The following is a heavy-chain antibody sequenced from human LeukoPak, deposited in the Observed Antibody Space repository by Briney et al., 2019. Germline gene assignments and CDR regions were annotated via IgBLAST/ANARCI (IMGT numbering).Heavy chain of an antibody. Sequence: ASVKVSCKASGYTFTNYDINWVRQATGQGLEWMGWMNPNSGNTGYAQKFQDRVTITRNTSISTAYMELSSLRSEDTAVYYCARGVDTAMVLNYYYCMDVWGKGTTVTVSS. CDR1: GYTFTNYD. J-gene: IGHJ6*03. V-gene: IGHV1-8*03. CDR3: ARGVDTAMVLNYYYCMDV. D-gene: IGHD5-18*01. CDR2: MNPNSGNT.